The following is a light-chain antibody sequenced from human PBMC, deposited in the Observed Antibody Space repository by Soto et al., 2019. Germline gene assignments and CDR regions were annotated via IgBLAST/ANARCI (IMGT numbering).Light chain of an antibody. CDR1: QTISSW. CDR2: KAS. V-gene: IGKV1-5*03. J-gene: IGKJ1*01. Sequence: DIQMTQSPSTLSGSVGDRVTITCRASQTISSWLAWYQQKPGKAPKLLIYKASTLKSGVPSRFSGSGSGTEFTLTISSLQPDAFATYYCQHYNSYSEAFGQGTKVDI. CDR3: QHYNSYSEA.